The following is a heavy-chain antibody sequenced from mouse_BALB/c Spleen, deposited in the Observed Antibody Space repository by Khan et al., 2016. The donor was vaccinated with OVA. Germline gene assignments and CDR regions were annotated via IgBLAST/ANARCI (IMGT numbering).Heavy chain of an antibody. CDR1: GYSFTGYY. D-gene: IGHD1-1*01. CDR3: ATGIYYYVTSLYARDY. Sequence: QVKTGASVKISCKASGYSFTGYYMHWVKQSHGESLEWIGYISSYNGAASYNQKFKGRATFTVDTSSSTAYMQFNSLTSEDSAVYSCATGIYYYVTSLYARDYSAPRASVTVSS. V-gene: IGHV1S34*01. J-gene: IGHJ4*01. CDR2: ISSYNGAA.